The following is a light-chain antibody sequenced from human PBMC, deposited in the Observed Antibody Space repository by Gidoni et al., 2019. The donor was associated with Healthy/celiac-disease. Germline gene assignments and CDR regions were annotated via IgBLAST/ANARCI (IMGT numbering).Light chain of an antibody. Sequence: DIVMTQSPDSLAVSLGERATINCKSSQIVLYSSNNKNYLAWYQQKPGQPPKLLMYWASTRASGVPDRFSGSGSGTDFTLPISSLQAEDVAVYYCQQYYSTPYTFXQXTKLEIK. CDR2: WAS. V-gene: IGKV4-1*01. J-gene: IGKJ2*01. CDR1: QIVLYSSNNKNY. CDR3: QQYYSTPYT.